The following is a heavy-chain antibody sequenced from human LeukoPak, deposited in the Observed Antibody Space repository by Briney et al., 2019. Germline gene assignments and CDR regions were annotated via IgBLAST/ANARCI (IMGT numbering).Heavy chain of an antibody. J-gene: IGHJ4*02. CDR1: GFTFSSYW. D-gene: IGHD6-19*01. Sequence: GGSLRLSCAASGFTFSSYWMSWVRQAPGKGLEWVANIKQDGSEKYYVDSVKGRFTLSRDNAKNTLYLQMHSLRAEDTAVYYCARVGAVAGSFDYWGQGTLVTVSS. CDR3: ARVGAVAGSFDY. V-gene: IGHV3-7*01. CDR2: IKQDGSEK.